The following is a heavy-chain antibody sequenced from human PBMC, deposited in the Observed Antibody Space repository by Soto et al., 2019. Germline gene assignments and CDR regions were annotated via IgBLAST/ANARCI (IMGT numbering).Heavy chain of an antibody. CDR3: ARDKGITIFGIGWFDP. V-gene: IGHV4-30-4*01. CDR1: GGSISSGDCY. D-gene: IGHD3-3*01. J-gene: IGHJ5*02. Sequence: SETLSLTCTVSGGSISSGDCYWSWIRQPPGKGLEWIGYIYYSGSTYYNPSLKSRVTISVDTSKNQFSLKLSSVTAADTAVYYCARDKGITIFGIGWFDPWGQGTLVTVYS. CDR2: IYYSGST.